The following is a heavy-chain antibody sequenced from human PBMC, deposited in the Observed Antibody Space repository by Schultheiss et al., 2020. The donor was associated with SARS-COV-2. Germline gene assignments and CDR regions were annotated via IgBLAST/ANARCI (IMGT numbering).Heavy chain of an antibody. CDR1: GFSFSVYD. Sequence: GESLKISCVASGFSFSVYDMNWVRQAPGKGLEWVSGISGSNGNTWHADSVRGRFTISRDNGENTLSLQMNSLRAEDTAVYYCARGATTTAVAEILDYWGQGNLVTVSS. CDR2: ISGSNGNT. CDR3: ARGATTTAVAEILDY. V-gene: IGHV3-23*01. J-gene: IGHJ4*02. D-gene: IGHD6-19*01.